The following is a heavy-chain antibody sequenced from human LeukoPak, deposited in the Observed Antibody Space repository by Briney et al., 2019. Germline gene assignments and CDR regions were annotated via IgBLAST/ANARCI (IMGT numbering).Heavy chain of an antibody. CDR3: ARDLYSNPGWYFDL. CDR2: TIPIFGTA. CDR1: GGTFSSYA. V-gene: IGHV1-69*13. D-gene: IGHD4-11*01. J-gene: IGHJ2*01. Sequence: GASVKVSCKASGGTFSSYAISWVRQAPGQGLEWMGGTIPIFGTANYAQKFQGRVTITADESTSTAYMELSSLRSEDTAVYYCARDLYSNPGWYFDLWGRGTLVTVSS.